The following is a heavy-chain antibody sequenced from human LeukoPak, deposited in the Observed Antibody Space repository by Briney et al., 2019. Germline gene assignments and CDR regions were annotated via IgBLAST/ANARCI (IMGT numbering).Heavy chain of an antibody. V-gene: IGHV4-59*01. J-gene: IGHJ5*02. D-gene: IGHD2-15*01. CDR2: IYYTGNT. CDR1: GFSFSGYF. Sequence: PSETLSLTCTVSGFSFSGYFWTWIRQPPGKGLEWIGYIYYTGNTNYNPSLKSRVTISIDTSKNHFSLNVNSVTAADAAMYYCVRSKSGAYGWFDPWGPGTLVTVSS. CDR3: VRSKSGAYGWFDP.